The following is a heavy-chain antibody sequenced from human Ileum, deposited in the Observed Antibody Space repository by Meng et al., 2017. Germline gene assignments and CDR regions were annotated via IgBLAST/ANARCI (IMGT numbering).Heavy chain of an antibody. CDR3: AHSPQGYFDY. CDR2: IYWDDDK. Sequence: QITLKETGPARVKATQTLTLTCNFSGFSLATGGVSVAWIRQPPGEALEWLALIYWDDDKRYSPSLKNRLAITKDTSKNQVVLTMTNMDPMDTGTYYCAHSPQGYFDYWGPGTLVTVSS. CDR1: GFSLATGGVS. J-gene: IGHJ4*02. V-gene: IGHV2-5*02.